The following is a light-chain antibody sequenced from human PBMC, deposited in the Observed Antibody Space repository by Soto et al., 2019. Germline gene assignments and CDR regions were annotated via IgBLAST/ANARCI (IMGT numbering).Light chain of an antibody. CDR2: AVT. Sequence: QSALTQPPSASGSLGQSVTISCTGTSSDIGGYNYVSWYQQHPGKAPKLMISAVTERPSGVPVRFSGSKSGNTASLTVSGLQAEDEADYYCSSFTTSSTLVVFGGGTKLTVL. V-gene: IGLV2-8*01. CDR1: SSDIGGYNY. CDR3: SSFTTSSTLVV. J-gene: IGLJ2*01.